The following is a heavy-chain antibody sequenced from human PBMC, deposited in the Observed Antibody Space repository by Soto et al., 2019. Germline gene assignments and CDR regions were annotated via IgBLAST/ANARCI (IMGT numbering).Heavy chain of an antibody. CDR1: GGTFSSYT. CDR2: IIPILGIA. D-gene: IGHD6-13*01. Sequence: QVQLVQSGAEVKKPGSSVKVSCKASGGTFSSYTISWVRQAPGQGLEWMGRIIPILGIANYAQKFQGRVTITADKSTSTAYMELSSLRSEDTAVYYCACPRSISIAAAVGVDYYGMDVWGQGTTVTVSS. J-gene: IGHJ6*02. V-gene: IGHV1-69*02. CDR3: ACPRSISIAAAVGVDYYGMDV.